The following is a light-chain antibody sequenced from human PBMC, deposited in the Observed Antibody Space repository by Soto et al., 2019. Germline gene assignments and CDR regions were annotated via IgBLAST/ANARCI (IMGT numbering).Light chain of an antibody. J-gene: IGKJ1*01. Sequence: DIPMPQSTYTLTASFGHSVPVTCRASQTISSWLAWYQQKPGKAPKLLIYKASTLKSGVPSRFSGSGSGTEFTLTISSLQPDDFATYYCQHYNSYSEAFGQGAKVDI. CDR3: QHYNSYSEA. CDR1: QTISSW. CDR2: KAS. V-gene: IGKV1-5*03.